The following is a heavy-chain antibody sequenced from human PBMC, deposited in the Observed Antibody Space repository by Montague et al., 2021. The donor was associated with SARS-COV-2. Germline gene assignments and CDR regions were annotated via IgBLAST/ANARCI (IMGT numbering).Heavy chain of an antibody. Sequence: CAISGDSVSSNIAAWNWIRQSPSRGPEWLGRTYYRSKWYNDYAVSVRSRITISPDTSKNQFSLQLNSVTPEDTAVYYCTQGRGPGRTTWHYFDYWGQGTLVTVSS. CDR2: TYYRSKWYN. CDR1: GDSVSSNIAA. J-gene: IGHJ4*02. CDR3: TQGRGPGRTTWHYFDY. V-gene: IGHV6-1*01. D-gene: IGHD1-14*01.